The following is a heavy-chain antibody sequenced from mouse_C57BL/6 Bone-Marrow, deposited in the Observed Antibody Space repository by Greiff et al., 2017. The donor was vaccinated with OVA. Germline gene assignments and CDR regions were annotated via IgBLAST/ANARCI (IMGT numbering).Heavy chain of an antibody. V-gene: IGHV1-19*01. CDR2: INPYNGCT. CDR3: ARYPGYYAMDY. Sequence: EVQLQESGPVLVKPGASVKMSCKASGYTFTDYYMNWVKQSPGKSLEWIGDINPYNGCTNYNQKFKGKATLTVDKSSSTAYMELNSLTSEDSAVYYCARYPGYYAMDYWGQGTSVTVSS. J-gene: IGHJ4*01. CDR1: GYTFTDYY.